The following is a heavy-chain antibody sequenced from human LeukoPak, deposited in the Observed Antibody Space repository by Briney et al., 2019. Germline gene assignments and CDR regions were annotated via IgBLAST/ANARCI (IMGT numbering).Heavy chain of an antibody. CDR3: ARSCGTVDR. Sequence: PGGSLRLSCAASGFTFSSCWMHWVRQAPGKGLVWVSRINPDGSSTNYADSVKGRFTISRDNAKNTLYLQMNSLRAEDTAVYYCARSCGTVDRWGQGTMVTVSS. CDR2: INPDGSST. J-gene: IGHJ3*01. V-gene: IGHV3-74*01. CDR1: GFTFSSCW. D-gene: IGHD2-8*02.